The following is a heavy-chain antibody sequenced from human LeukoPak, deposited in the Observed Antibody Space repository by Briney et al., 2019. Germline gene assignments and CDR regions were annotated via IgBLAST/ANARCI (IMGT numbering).Heavy chain of an antibody. D-gene: IGHD3-16*02. Sequence: PSETLSLTCTVSGGSISSSSYYWGWIRQPPGKGLEWVGTIYYSGSTSYNPSLKSRVTISVDTSKNQFSLKLSSVTAADTAVYYCTYVWGSYRSGTVDWGQGTLVTVSS. CDR2: IYYSGST. J-gene: IGHJ4*02. V-gene: IGHV4-39*01. CDR3: TYVWGSYRSGTVD. CDR1: GGSISSSSYY.